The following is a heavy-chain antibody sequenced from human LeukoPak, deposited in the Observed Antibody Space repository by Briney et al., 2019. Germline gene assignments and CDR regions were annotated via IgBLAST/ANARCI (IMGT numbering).Heavy chain of an antibody. V-gene: IGHV1-69*13. CDR1: GYTFTSNY. J-gene: IGHJ4*02. CDR3: VRERSGWYVYDY. CDR2: IIPIFGTA. D-gene: IGHD6-19*01. Sequence: WASVKVSCKASGYTFTSNYIHWVRQAPGQGLEWMGGIIPIFGTANYAQKFQGRVTITADESTSTAYMELSSLRSEDTAVYYCVRERSGWYVYDYWGQGTLVTVSS.